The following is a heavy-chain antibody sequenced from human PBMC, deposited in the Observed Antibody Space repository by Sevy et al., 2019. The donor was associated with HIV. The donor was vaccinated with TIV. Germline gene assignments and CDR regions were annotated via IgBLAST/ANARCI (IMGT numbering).Heavy chain of an antibody. CDR2: IQYDGSNK. Sequence: GGSLRLSCAASGFSFSSYDMHWVRQAPGKGLEWMSYIQYDGSNKDYADSVKGRFTISRDNSKNTLYLQMNSLRVEDTAVFYGVKDGGGEGGDHWGQGTLVTVSS. V-gene: IGHV3-30*02. D-gene: IGHD3-16*01. CDR3: VKDGGGEGGDH. CDR1: GFSFSSYD. J-gene: IGHJ4*02.